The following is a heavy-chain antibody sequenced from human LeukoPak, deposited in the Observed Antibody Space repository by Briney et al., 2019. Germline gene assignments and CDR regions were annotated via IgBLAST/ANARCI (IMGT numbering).Heavy chain of an antibody. CDR1: GFTFYDYA. CDR3: AKDLHGMDV. J-gene: IGHJ6*02. Sequence: GRSLRLSCAASGFTFYDYAMHWVRQAPGEGLEWVSGISWNSGSIGYADSVKGRFTISRDNAKNSLYLQMNSLRAEDTALYYCAKDLHGMDVWGQGTTVTVSS. V-gene: IGHV3-9*01. CDR2: ISWNSGSI.